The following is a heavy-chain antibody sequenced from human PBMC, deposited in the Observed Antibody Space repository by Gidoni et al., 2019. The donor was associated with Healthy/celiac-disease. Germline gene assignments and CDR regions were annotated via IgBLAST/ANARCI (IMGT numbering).Heavy chain of an antibody. CDR3: ARVITYYDILTGYFDMYYFDY. CDR1: GFTFSSYS. D-gene: IGHD3-9*01. Sequence: EVQLVESGGGLVKPGGSLRLSCAASGFTFSSYSMNWVRQAPGKGLEWVSSISSSSSYIYYADSVKGRFTISRDNVKNSLYLQMNSLRAEDTAVYYCARVITYYDILTGYFDMYYFDYWGQGTLVTVSS. CDR2: ISSSSSYI. J-gene: IGHJ4*02. V-gene: IGHV3-21*01.